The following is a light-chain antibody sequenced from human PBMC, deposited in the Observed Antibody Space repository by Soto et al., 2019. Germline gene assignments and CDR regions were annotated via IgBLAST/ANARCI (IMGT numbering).Light chain of an antibody. V-gene: IGKV1-27*01. CDR1: QGISNY. CDR2: AAS. CDR3: QKYNSAPLT. J-gene: IGKJ4*01. Sequence: DIQMTQSPSSLSASVGDRVTITCRASQGISNYLAWYQQKPGKDPKLLIYAASTLQSGVPSRVSGSGSGTDFNLTISSLQPEDVATYYCQKYNSAPLTFGGGTKVEIK.